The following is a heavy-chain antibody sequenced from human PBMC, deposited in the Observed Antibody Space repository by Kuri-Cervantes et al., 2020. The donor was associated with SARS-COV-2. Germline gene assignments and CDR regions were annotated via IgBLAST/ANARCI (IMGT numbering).Heavy chain of an antibody. V-gene: IGHV3-7*01. J-gene: IGHJ4*02. Sequence: GGSLRLSCAASGFTFSSYRMSWVRQAPGKGLEWVASINQDGSEKYYVDSVKGRFTISRDTAKNSLYLQMNSLRAEDTAVYYCASAFGGAWYYVFDYWGQGTLVTVSS. CDR1: GFTFSSYR. D-gene: IGHD2-21*02. CDR2: INQDGSEK. CDR3: ASAFGGAWYYVFDY.